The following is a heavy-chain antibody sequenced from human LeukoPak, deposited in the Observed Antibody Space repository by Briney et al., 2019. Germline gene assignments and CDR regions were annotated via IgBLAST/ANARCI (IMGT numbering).Heavy chain of an antibody. D-gene: IGHD3-9*01. J-gene: IGHJ4*02. V-gene: IGHV3-30*02. CDR2: IQYDGSKK. CDR1: GFTFSSNG. Sequence: GGSLRLSCVASGFTFSSNGMHWVRQAPGKGLEWVTFIQYDGSKKYYADSVKGRFTISRDNSKNTLYLQMNSLRAEDTAVYYCAKAPHPYFDWLLRTEYYFDYWGQGTLVTVSS. CDR3: AKAPHPYFDWLLRTEYYFDY.